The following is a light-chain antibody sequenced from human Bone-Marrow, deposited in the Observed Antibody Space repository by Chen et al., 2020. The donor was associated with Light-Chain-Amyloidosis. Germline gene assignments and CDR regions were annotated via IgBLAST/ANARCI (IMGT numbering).Light chain of an antibody. Sequence: SYVLTQPSSVSVAPGQTATIACGGNNIGSTSVHWYQQPPGQAPLLVVYDDSDQPSGIPERLSGSNSGNTATLTISRVEAGDEADYYCQVWDRSSDRPVFGGGTKLTVL. CDR3: QVWDRSSDRPV. V-gene: IGLV3-21*02. CDR2: DDS. J-gene: IGLJ3*02. CDR1: NIGSTS.